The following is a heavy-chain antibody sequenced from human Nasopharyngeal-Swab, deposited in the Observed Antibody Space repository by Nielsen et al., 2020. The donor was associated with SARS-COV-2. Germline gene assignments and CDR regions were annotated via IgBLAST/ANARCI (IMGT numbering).Heavy chain of an antibody. Sequence: GGSLRLSCITSGFTFSDYWMSWVRQAPGKGLEWVALIKPDGSQKNYADSVKGRFTISRDNAENSLYLQMSSLGVEDTATYFCTKFSGAQGGNYWGQGTLVTVSS. CDR2: IKPDGSQK. D-gene: IGHD2/OR15-2a*01. CDR3: TKFSGAQGGNY. V-gene: IGHV3-7*01. J-gene: IGHJ4*02. CDR1: GFTFSDYW.